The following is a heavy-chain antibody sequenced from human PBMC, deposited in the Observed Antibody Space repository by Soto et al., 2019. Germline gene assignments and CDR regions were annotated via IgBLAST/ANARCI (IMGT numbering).Heavy chain of an antibody. CDR1: GFTFNIYA. D-gene: IGHD3-22*01. V-gene: IGHV3-23*01. Sequence: EVQLLESGGDLIQPGGSLRLSCAASGFTFNIYAMTWVRQAPGKGLEWVSAISRYGDFTYYADSVEGRFTISRDNYKNKLYLQMNSLRAEDTAVYYCAKDRYLDHDSRGYLFDNWGQGTLVTVSS. CDR3: AKDRYLDHDSRGYLFDN. J-gene: IGHJ4*02. CDR2: ISRYGDFT.